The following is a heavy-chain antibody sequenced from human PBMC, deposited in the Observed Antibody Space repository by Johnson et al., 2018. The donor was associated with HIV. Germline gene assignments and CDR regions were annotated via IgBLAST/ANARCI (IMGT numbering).Heavy chain of an antibody. CDR2: ISWDGGST. CDR3: AKDGSSSARGAFDI. CDR1: GFTFDDYA. V-gene: IGHV3-43D*03. D-gene: IGHD6-6*01. J-gene: IGHJ3*02. Sequence: VQLVESGGVVVQPGGSLRLSCAASGFTFDDYAMHWVRQAPGKGLEWVSLISWDGGSTYYADSVKGRFTISRDNSKNSLYLQMNSLRAEDTALYYCAKDGSSSARGAFDIWGQGTMVTVSS.